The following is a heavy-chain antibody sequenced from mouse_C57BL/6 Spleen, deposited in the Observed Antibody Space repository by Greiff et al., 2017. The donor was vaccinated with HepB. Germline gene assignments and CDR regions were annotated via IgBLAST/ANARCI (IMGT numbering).Heavy chain of an antibody. CDR2: IAPETGGT. V-gene: IGHV1-15*01. Sequence: ESGAELVRPGASVTLSCKASGYTFTDYEMHWVKQTPVHGLEWIGAIAPETGGTAYNQKFKGKAILTADKSSSTAYMELRSLTSEDSAVYYCTRLEKIGWLGAYWGQGTLVTVSA. CDR3: TRLEKIGWLGAY. CDR1: GYTFTDYE. D-gene: IGHD2-3*01. J-gene: IGHJ3*01.